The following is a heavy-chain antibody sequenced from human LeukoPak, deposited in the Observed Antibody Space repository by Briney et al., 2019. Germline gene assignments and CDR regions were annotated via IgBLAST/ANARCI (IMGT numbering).Heavy chain of an antibody. CDR1: GGSISSSSYY. CDR2: IYYSGST. CDR3: ARDYTVGATPNWFDP. D-gene: IGHD1-26*01. V-gene: IGHV4-39*07. Sequence: SETLSLTCTVSGGSISSSSYYWGWIRQPPGKGLEWIGSIYYSGSTYYNPSLKSRVTISVDTSKNQFSLKLSSVTAADTAVYYCARDYTVGATPNWFDPWGQGTLVTVSS. J-gene: IGHJ5*02.